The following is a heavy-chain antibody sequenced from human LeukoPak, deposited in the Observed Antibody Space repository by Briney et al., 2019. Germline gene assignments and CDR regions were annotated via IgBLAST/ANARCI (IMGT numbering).Heavy chain of an antibody. CDR2: ISSNGGST. Sequence: GSLRLSCSASGFTFSSYAMHWVRQAPGKGLGYVSAISSNGGSTYYADSVKGRFTISRDNSKNTLYLQMSSLRAEDTAVYYCVKELLYYDILTGYYPGPTGDYWGQGTLVTVSS. J-gene: IGHJ4*02. D-gene: IGHD3-9*01. CDR1: GFTFSSYA. V-gene: IGHV3-64D*06. CDR3: VKELLYYDILTGYYPGPTGDY.